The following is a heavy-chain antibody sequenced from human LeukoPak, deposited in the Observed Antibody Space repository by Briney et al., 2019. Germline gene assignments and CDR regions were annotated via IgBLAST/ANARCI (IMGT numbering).Heavy chain of an antibody. Sequence: GASVKVSCKASGYTFTCYYMHWVRQAPGQGLEWMGRINPNSGGTNYAQKFQGRVTMTRDTSISTAYMELSRLRSDDTAVYYCATETLVHDDYWGQGTLVTVSS. J-gene: IGHJ4*02. CDR3: ATETLVHDDY. D-gene: IGHD6-13*01. CDR1: GYTFTCYY. V-gene: IGHV1-2*06. CDR2: INPNSGGT.